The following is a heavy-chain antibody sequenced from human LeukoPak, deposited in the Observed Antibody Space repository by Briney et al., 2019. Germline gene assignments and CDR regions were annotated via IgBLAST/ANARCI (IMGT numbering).Heavy chain of an antibody. CDR3: AENGPWSLEY. D-gene: IGHD2-15*01. CDR2: IHHSGVT. Sequence: SETLSLTCAVSGGSISNINWWSWVRQPPGKGLEWIGEIHHSGVTNYNPPLKSRVTISLDKSNNQFSPKLNSVTAADTAVYYCAENGPWSLEYWGQGTLVTVSS. J-gene: IGHJ4*02. CDR1: GGSISNINW. V-gene: IGHV4-4*02.